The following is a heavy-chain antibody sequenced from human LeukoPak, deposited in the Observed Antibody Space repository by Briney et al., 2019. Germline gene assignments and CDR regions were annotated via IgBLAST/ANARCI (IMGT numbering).Heavy chain of an antibody. Sequence: SVKVSCKATGGTFSSCAISWVRQAPGQGLEWMGGIIPIFGTANYAQKFQGRVTITADESTSTAYMELSSLRSEGTAVYYCARSQGSLGSSWGHWGQGTLVTVSS. CDR3: ARSQGSLGSSWGH. CDR1: GGTFSSCA. D-gene: IGHD6-13*01. J-gene: IGHJ4*02. V-gene: IGHV1-69*13. CDR2: IIPIFGTA.